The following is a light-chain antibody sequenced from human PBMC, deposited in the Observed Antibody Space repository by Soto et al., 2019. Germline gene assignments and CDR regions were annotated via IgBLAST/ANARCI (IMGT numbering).Light chain of an antibody. Sequence: QSALTQPPSASGSPGQSVTISCTGTSSDVGGYKYVSWYQQHPGKAPKLMIYEVSKRPSGVPDRFSGSKSGNTASLTVSGLQAEDEADYYCSSYAGSNNPYVFGTGTKLTGL. V-gene: IGLV2-8*01. J-gene: IGLJ1*01. CDR3: SSYAGSNNPYV. CDR1: SSDVGGYKY. CDR2: EVS.